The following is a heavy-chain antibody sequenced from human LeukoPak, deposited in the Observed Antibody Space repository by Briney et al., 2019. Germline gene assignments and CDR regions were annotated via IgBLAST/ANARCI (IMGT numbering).Heavy chain of an antibody. CDR3: AKDLLLYASYYDSSGRDFDY. V-gene: IGHV3-23*01. Sequence: PGGSLRLSCAASGFTFSSYAMSWVRQAPGKGLEWVSAISGSGGSTYYADSVKGRFTISRDNSKNTLYLQMNSLRAEDTAVYYCAKDLLLYASYYDSSGRDFDYWGQGTLVTVSS. CDR2: ISGSGGST. D-gene: IGHD3-22*01. J-gene: IGHJ4*02. CDR1: GFTFSSYA.